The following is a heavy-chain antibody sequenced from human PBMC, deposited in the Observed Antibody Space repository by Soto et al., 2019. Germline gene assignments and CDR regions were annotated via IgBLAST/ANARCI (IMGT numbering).Heavy chain of an antibody. CDR1: GGSMSSGSYY. CDR3: ARQRTSVVTQAYFDV. CDR2: IYYSGST. J-gene: IGHJ4*02. V-gene: IGHV4-39*01. D-gene: IGHD2-21*02. Sequence: SETQSLTCTCFGGSMSSGSYYWGCILQPPGKGLEWIGSIYYSGSTYYNPSLKSRVTISVDTSKNQFSLKLSSVTAADTALYFCARQRTSVVTQAYFDVWGPGSLVTVSS.